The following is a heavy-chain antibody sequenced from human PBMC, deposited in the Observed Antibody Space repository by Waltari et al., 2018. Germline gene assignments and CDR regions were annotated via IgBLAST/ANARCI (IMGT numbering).Heavy chain of an antibody. Sequence: QVQLVQSGAEVKKPGSSVKVSCKASGGTFSSYAISWVRPAPGQGLEWMGGIIPIFGTANYAQKFQGRVTITTDESTSTAYMELSSLRSEDTAVYYCVRVVSGYSGSYHYQGNFDYWGQGTLVTVSS. J-gene: IGHJ4*02. CDR3: VRVVSGYSGSYHYQGNFDY. D-gene: IGHD1-26*01. CDR1: GGTFSSYA. CDR2: IIPIFGTA. V-gene: IGHV1-69*05.